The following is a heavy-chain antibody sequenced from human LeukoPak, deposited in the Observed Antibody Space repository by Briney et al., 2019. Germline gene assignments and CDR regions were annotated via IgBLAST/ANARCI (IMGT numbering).Heavy chain of an antibody. CDR1: GGSISSDY. CDR2: IYYSGST. J-gene: IGHJ4*02. D-gene: IGHD3-3*01. Sequence: SETLSLTCTVSGGSISSDYWSWIRQPPGKGLEWIGYIYYSGSTNYNPSLKSRVTISVDTSKNQFSLKLSSVTAADTAVYYCARGGTIFGVVPYYWGQGTLVTVSS. CDR3: ARGGTIFGVVPYY. V-gene: IGHV4-59*01.